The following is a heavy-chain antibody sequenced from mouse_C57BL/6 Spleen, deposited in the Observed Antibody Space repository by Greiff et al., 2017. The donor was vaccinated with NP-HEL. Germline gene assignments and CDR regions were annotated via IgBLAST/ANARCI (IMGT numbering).Heavy chain of an antibody. D-gene: IGHD2-14*01. CDR2: INPSNGGT. J-gene: IGHJ4*01. Sequence: QVQLQQPGTELVKPGASVKLSCTASGYTFTSYWMHWVKQRPGQGLEWIGNINPSNGGTNYNEKFKSKATLTVDKSSSTAYMQLSSLTSEDSAVYYCARSRRYDGAPYAMDYWGQGTSVTVSS. CDR3: ARSRRYDGAPYAMDY. V-gene: IGHV1-53*01. CDR1: GYTFTSYW.